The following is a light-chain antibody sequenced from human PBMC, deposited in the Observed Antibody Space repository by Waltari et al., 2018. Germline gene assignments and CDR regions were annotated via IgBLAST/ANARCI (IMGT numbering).Light chain of an antibody. CDR1: QSVGSN. Sequence: EVVMTQSPATLSVSPGERATLSCRVSQSVGSNLAWYQQKLGQAPRLLIYFASTRATNIPARFSGSGSGTEFTLTISDLQSEDVAVYFCQQYYNWPPLTFGGGTKVEIK. CDR2: FAS. CDR3: QQYYNWPPLT. J-gene: IGKJ4*01. V-gene: IGKV3-15*01.